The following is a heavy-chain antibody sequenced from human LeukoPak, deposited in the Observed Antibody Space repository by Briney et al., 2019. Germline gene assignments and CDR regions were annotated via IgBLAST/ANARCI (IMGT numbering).Heavy chain of an antibody. V-gene: IGHV3-30*02. Sequence: PGGSLRLSCAASGFTFSIYAMHWVRQAPGKGLEWVAFIRYDGSNKYYADSVKGRFTISRDNSKNTLYLQMNSLRAEDTAVYYCAKDANSGSYHEGYFDYWGQGTLVTVSS. CDR3: AKDANSGSYHEGYFDY. J-gene: IGHJ4*02. D-gene: IGHD1-26*01. CDR1: GFTFSIYA. CDR2: IRYDGSNK.